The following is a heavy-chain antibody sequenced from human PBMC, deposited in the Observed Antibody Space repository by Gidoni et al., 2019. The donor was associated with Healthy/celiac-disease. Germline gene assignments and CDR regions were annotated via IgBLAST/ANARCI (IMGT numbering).Heavy chain of an antibody. CDR1: GGSFSGYY. V-gene: IGHV4-34*01. CDR2: INHSGST. J-gene: IGHJ4*02. D-gene: IGHD6-13*01. CDR3: ARGLGIARGY. Sequence: QVQLQQWGAGLLKPSETLSLTCAVYGGSFSGYYWSWIRQPPGKGLEWIGEINHSGSTNYNPSLKSRVTISVDTSKNQFSLKLSSVTAADTAVYYCARGLGIARGYWGQGTLVTVSS.